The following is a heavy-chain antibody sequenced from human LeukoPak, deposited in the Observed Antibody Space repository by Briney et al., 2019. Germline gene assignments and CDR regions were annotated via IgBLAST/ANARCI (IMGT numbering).Heavy chain of an antibody. CDR3: ARGPLEETYFDY. CDR2: IYYSGST. CDR1: GGSISSGGYY. J-gene: IGHJ4*02. D-gene: IGHD5-24*01. V-gene: IGHV4-31*03. Sequence: SQTLSPTCTVSGGSISSGGYYWSWIRQHPGKGLEWIGYIYYSGSTYYNPSLKSRVTISVDTSKNQFSLKLSSVTAADTAVYYCARGPLEETYFDYWGQGTLVTVSS.